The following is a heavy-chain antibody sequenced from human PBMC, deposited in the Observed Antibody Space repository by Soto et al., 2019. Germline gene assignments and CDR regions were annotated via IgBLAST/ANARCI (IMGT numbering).Heavy chain of an antibody. J-gene: IGHJ5*02. CDR2: ISSNGGTT. Sequence: EVQLAESGGGMVQPGGSLRLSCVASGFTFSSYDMHWVRQAPGKGLEYVSSISSNGGTTYYGNSVKGRFTISRDNSKNPLNLQRGTLKAEDMPFYYGVNRVSGNSASWGQETLVTVSS. CDR1: GFTFSSYD. V-gene: IGHV3-64*01. D-gene: IGHD2-15*01. CDR3: VNRVSGNSAS.